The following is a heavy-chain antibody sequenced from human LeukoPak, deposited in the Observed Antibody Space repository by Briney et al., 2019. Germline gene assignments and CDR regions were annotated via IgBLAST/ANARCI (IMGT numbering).Heavy chain of an antibody. CDR3: TAGTGRSDFDY. V-gene: IGHV3-15*01. D-gene: IGHD3/OR15-3a*01. Sequence: PGGSLRLSCAASGFTFNNAWTSWVRQAPGKGLEWVGRIKRKGDDGTIDYAAPVKGRFTISRDDSKNTLYLQMNSLKSEDTAVYYCTAGTGRSDFDYWGQGTLVTVSS. CDR2: IKRKGDDGTI. J-gene: IGHJ4*02. CDR1: GFTFNNAW.